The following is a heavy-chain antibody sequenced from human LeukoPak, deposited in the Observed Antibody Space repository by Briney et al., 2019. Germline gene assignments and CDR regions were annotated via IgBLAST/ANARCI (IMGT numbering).Heavy chain of an antibody. V-gene: IGHV4-34*01. CDR1: GGSFNDYY. CDR2: INHSGST. Sequence: SETLSLTCALYGGSFNDYYWSWIRQPPGKGLEWTGEINHSGSTSYNPSLKSRVTISVDTSKNQFSLKLSSVTAADTAVYYCASLHQVRGLTVFDYWGQGALVTVSS. J-gene: IGHJ4*02. D-gene: IGHD3-10*01. CDR3: ASLHQVRGLTVFDY.